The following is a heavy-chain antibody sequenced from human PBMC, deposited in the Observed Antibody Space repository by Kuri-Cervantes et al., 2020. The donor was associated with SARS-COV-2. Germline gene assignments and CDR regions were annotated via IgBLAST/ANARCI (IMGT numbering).Heavy chain of an antibody. V-gene: IGHV3-15*01. Sequence: GESLKISCAASGFTFSNAWMSWVRQAPGKGLEWVGRIKSKTDGGTTDYAAPVKGRFTISRDDSKNTLYLQMNSLKTEDTAVYHCTTDDFWSGYYLFDYWGQGTLVTVSS. J-gene: IGHJ4*02. D-gene: IGHD3-3*01. CDR2: IKSKTDGGTT. CDR1: GFTFSNAW. CDR3: TTDDFWSGYYLFDY.